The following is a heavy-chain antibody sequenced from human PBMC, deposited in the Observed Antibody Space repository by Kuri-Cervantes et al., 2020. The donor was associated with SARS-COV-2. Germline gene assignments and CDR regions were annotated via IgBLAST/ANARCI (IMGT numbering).Heavy chain of an antibody. V-gene: IGHV3-30-3*01. CDR1: GFTFSSYA. D-gene: IGHD4-23*01. Sequence: GGSLRLSCAASGFTFSSYAMHWVRQAPGKGLEWVAVIAYDGSNKYYADSVKGRFTISRDNSKNTLYLQMNSPRAEDTAVYYCAKGGPVEREDAFDFWGQGTMVTVSS. J-gene: IGHJ3*01. CDR2: IAYDGSNK. CDR3: AKGGPVEREDAFDF.